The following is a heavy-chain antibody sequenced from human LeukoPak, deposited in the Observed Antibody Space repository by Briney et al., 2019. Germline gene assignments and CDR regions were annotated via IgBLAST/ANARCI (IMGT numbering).Heavy chain of an antibody. CDR1: GFAFSAYW. CDR3: AKDRVGPFDF. J-gene: IGHJ4*02. D-gene: IGHD1-26*01. CDR2: INSDGSNT. V-gene: IGHV3-74*01. Sequence: GGSLRLSCAASGFAFSAYWMHWVRQAPGKGLVWVSYINSDGSNTSYADSVKGRFTVSRDNAKNTVFLQMNNLRAEDTAVYYCAKDRVGPFDFWGQGTLVTVSS.